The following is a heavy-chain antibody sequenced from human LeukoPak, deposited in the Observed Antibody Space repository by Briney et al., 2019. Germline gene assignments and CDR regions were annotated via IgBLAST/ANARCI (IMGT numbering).Heavy chain of an antibody. CDR3: VREEMATISLDY. D-gene: IGHD5-24*01. V-gene: IGHV3-74*01. CDR2: INSDGSST. Sequence: PGGSLRLSCAASGFTFSSYWMHWVRQAPGKGLVWVSRINSDGSSTSYADSVKGRFTISRDNAKNTLYLQMNSLRAEDTAVYYCVREEMATISLDYWGQGTLVTVSS. J-gene: IGHJ4*02. CDR1: GFTFSSYW.